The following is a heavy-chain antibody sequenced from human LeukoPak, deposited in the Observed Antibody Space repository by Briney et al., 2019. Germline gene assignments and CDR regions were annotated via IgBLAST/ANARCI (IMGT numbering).Heavy chain of an antibody. Sequence: ASVKVSCKASGYTFSDYDINWVRQATGQGLEWMGWMNPNSGNTGYAQKFQGRVTMTRNTSITTAYMEMSSLTSEDTAVYYCARSKVGPPTLPIDYWGQGTLLTVSS. D-gene: IGHD1-26*01. CDR2: MNPNSGNT. CDR1: GYTFSDYD. V-gene: IGHV1-8*01. J-gene: IGHJ4*02. CDR3: ARSKVGPPTLPIDY.